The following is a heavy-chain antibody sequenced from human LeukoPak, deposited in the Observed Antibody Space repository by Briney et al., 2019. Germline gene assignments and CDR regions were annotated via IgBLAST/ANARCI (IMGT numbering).Heavy chain of an antibody. CDR2: IRSKAYGGTT. CDR3: TRGSITMIVVPHY. D-gene: IGHD3-22*01. Sequence: PGGSLRLSCTASGFTFGDYAMSWFRQAPGKGLEWVGFIRSKAYGGTTEYAASVKGRFTISRDDSKSIAYLQMNSLKTEDTAVYYCTRGSITMIVVPHYWGQGTLVTVSS. CDR1: GFTFGDYA. J-gene: IGHJ4*02. V-gene: IGHV3-49*03.